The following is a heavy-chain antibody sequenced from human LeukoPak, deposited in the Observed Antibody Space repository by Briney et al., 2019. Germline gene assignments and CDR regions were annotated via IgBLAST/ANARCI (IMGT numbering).Heavy chain of an antibody. V-gene: IGHV1-69*01. D-gene: IGHD6-19*01. Sequence: KFQGRVTITADESTSTVYMELSSLRSEDTAVYYCATPIAVAGTRSYFDYWGQGTLVTVSS. J-gene: IGHJ4*02. CDR3: ATPIAVAGTRSYFDY.